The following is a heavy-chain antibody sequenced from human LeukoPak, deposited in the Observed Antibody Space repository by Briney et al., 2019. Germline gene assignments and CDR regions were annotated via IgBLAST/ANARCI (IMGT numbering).Heavy chain of an antibody. CDR3: AKDVNVRGDYFDY. D-gene: IGHD2/OR15-2a*01. CDR1: GFTFRNYG. V-gene: IGHV3-30*02. CDR2: IRYDGSIK. J-gene: IGHJ4*02. Sequence: PGGSLRLSCAASGFTFRNYGMHWVSLAPGKGLEGVAFIRYDGSIKYYVDSVKGRFTVSRDNSKNTLYLQMNSLRAEDTAVYYCAKDVNVRGDYFDYWGQGTLVTVSS.